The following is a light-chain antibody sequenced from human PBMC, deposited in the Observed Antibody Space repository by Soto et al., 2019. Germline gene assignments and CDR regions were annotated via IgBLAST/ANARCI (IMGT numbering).Light chain of an antibody. CDR2: DAS. CDR1: QTVNTY. CDR3: QQFSSYPLT. V-gene: IGKV3-11*01. Sequence: EIVLTQSPATLSLSPGERATLSCRASQTVNTYLAWYQQKPGQAPRLLIYDASSRATGIPARFSGGGSGTDFTLAISRLEPEDFAVYYCQQFSSYPLTFGGGTKVDIK. J-gene: IGKJ4*01.